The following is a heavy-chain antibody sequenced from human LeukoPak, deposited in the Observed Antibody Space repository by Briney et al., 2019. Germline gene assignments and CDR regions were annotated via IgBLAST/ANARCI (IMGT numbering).Heavy chain of an antibody. CDR2: ISYDGSKK. J-gene: IGHJ4*02. CDR3: ATDTSIVGSSTPFDY. CDR1: GFTFNTYG. V-gene: IGHV3-30*03. D-gene: IGHD1-26*01. Sequence: GGPLRLSCAASGFTFNTYGLHWVRQAPGKGLEWVAVISYDGSKKYYADSVKGRFTISRDNPKNTLYLEMNSLRAEDAAVYYCATDTSIVGSSTPFDYWGQGTLVTVSS.